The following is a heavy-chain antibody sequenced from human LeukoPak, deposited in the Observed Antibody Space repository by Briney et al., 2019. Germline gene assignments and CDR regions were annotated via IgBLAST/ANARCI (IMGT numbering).Heavy chain of an antibody. D-gene: IGHD1-26*01. Sequence: TSETLSLTCIVSGGSISSSNDYYWGWIRQPPGKGLEYIALINYSGRTHYSTSLKSRVTISVDTSRNQVSLSLNSMTAANTAVYYCVRRREGLNWFDPWGQGTLVTVSS. CDR2: INYSGRT. CDR3: VRRREGLNWFDP. CDR1: GGSISSSNDYY. J-gene: IGHJ5*02. V-gene: IGHV4-39*01.